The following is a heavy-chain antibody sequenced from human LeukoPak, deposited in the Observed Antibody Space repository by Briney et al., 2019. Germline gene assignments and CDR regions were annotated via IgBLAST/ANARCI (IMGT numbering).Heavy chain of an antibody. V-gene: IGHV3-48*01. J-gene: IGHJ4*02. Sequence: GGSLRLSCAASGFTFSSYGMTWVRQAPGKGLEWVSYISSSSSTIYYADSVKGRFTISRDNARNSLYLQMNSLRAEDTAVYYCARGPLGGRKGSLTDWGQGTLVTVSS. CDR3: ARGPLGGRKGSLTD. CDR1: GFTFSSYG. D-gene: IGHD3-16*01. CDR2: ISSSSSTI.